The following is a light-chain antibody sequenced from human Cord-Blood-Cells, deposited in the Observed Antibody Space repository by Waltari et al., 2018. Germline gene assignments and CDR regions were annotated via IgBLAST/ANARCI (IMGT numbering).Light chain of an antibody. CDR1: QSVLYSSNNKNY. J-gene: IGKJ5*01. CDR3: QQYYSTPIT. CDR2: WAS. V-gene: IGKV4-1*01. Sequence: DIVMTQSPVPLAVSLGERATINRKSSQSVLYSSNNKNYLAWYQQKPGQPPKLLIYWASTRETGVPYRFSGSGSGTDFTLTISSLQAEDVAVYYCQQYYSTPITFGQGTRLEIK.